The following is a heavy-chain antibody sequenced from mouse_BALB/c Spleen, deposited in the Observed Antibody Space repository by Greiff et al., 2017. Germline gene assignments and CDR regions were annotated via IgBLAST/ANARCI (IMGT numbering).Heavy chain of an antibody. CDR2: INPGSGGT. D-gene: IGHD2-14*01. CDR1: GYAFTNYL. J-gene: IGHJ4*01. Sequence: VQLQQSGAELVRPGTSVKVSCKASGYAFTNYLIEWVKQRPGQGLEWIGVINPGSGGTNYNEKFKGKATLTADKSSSTAYMQLSSLTSDDSAVYFCARPPHYYRYHLEAMDYWGQGTSVTVSS. CDR3: ARPPHYYRYHLEAMDY. V-gene: IGHV1-54*01.